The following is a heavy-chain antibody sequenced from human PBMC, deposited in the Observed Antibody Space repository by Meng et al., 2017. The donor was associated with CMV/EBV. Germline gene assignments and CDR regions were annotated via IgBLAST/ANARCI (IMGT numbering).Heavy chain of an antibody. CDR1: GFTFSSYS. J-gene: IGHJ4*02. V-gene: IGHV3-21*01. Sequence: EVQLVESGXXXXXPXXAXXLSCAASGFTFSSYSMNWVRQAPGKGLEWVSSISSSSSYIYYADSVKGRFTISRDNAKNSLYLQMNSLRAEDTAVYYCARDRDSGSYPSYYFDYWDQGTLVTVSS. CDR3: ARDRDSGSYPSYYFDY. D-gene: IGHD1-26*01. CDR2: ISSSSSYI.